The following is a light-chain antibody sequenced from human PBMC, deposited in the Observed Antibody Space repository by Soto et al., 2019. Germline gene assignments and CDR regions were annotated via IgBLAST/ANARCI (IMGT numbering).Light chain of an antibody. CDR1: SSNIGAGYH. J-gene: IGLJ1*01. CDR2: GND. CDR3: QSHDSSLSGYV. Sequence: QSVLTQPPSVSGAPGQRVTISCTGRSSNIGAGYHVHWYQQLPGTAPKLLIYGNDNRPSGVPDRFSGSKSGTSASLAITGLQAEDVADYYCQSHDSSLSGYVFATGTKHTVL. V-gene: IGLV1-40*01.